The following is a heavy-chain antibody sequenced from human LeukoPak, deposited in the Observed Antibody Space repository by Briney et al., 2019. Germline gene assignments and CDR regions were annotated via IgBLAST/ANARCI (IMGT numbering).Heavy chain of an antibody. CDR3: ARVPLLFDY. J-gene: IGHJ4*02. CDR2: IKSRADGGIP. Sequence: GGSLSLSCGASGFSFNDSWVKLVRQAPGKGLEWVGRIKSRADGGIPDYAAPVRRRFTISRDNAKNSLYLQMHSLRAEDTAVYYCARVPLLFDYWGQGTLVTVSS. CDR1: GFSFNDSW. V-gene: IGHV3-15*01.